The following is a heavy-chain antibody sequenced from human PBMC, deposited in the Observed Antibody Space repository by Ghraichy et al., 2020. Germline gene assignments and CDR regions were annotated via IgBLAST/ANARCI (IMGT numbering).Heavy chain of an antibody. Sequence: GGSLRLSCEASGFSLSNYGMHWVRQAPGKGLEWVAVISYDGSNKYYADSVKGRFTISRDNSKNMLYLQMNSLRAEDTAVYYCAKGKHYYGSMEVTRGLDYWGQGTLVAVSS. V-gene: IGHV3-30*18. CDR3: AKGKHYYGSMEVTRGLDY. D-gene: IGHD3-10*01. CDR2: ISYDGSNK. CDR1: GFSLSNYG. J-gene: IGHJ4*02.